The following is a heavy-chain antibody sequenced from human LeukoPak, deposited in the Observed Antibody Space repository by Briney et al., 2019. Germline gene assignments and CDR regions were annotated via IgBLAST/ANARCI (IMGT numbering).Heavy chain of an antibody. V-gene: IGHV3-21*01. J-gene: IGHJ6*03. CDR3: ARDPSPRTSYYYYYMDV. CDR2: ISMSNFYI. D-gene: IGHD2-2*01. CDR1: GFPFSSYS. Sequence: GGSLRLSCAGSGFPFSSYSMNWVRPAPGKGLEWISCISMSNFYIYYADSVKGRFTISRDNAKNSLYLQMNSLRAEDTAVYYCARDPSPRTSYYYYYMDVWGKGTTVTVSS.